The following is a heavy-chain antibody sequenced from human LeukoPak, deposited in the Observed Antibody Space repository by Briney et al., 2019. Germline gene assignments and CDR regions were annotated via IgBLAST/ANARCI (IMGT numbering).Heavy chain of an antibody. CDR2: IKSDGKT. Sequence: GGSLRLSCAASGFSFSSYWMHWVRQAPGKGLVWISRIKSDGKTNYADSVKGRFTISRDNAKNTVSLQMNSLRAEDTGVYYCARAPSEIGGYYPEYFRHWGQGTLVTVSS. D-gene: IGHD3-22*01. V-gene: IGHV3-74*01. CDR3: ARAPSEIGGYYPEYFRH. CDR1: GFSFSSYW. J-gene: IGHJ1*01.